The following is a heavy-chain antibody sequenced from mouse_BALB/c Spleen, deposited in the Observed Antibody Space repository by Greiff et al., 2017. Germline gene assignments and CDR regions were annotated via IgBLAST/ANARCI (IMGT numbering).Heavy chain of an antibody. CDR3: ARHAYYYGSSYAMDY. J-gene: IGHJ4*01. CDR1: GFAFSSYD. Sequence: EVHLVESGGGLVKPGGSLKLSCAASGFAFSSYDMSWVRQTPEKRLEWVAYISSGGGSTYYPDTVKGRFTISRDNAKNTLYLQMSSLKSEDTAMYYCARHAYYYGSSYAMDYWGQGTSVTVSS. V-gene: IGHV5-12-1*01. CDR2: ISSGGGST. D-gene: IGHD1-1*01.